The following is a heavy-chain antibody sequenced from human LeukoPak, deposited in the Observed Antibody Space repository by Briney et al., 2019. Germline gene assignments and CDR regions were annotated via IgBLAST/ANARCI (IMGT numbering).Heavy chain of an antibody. D-gene: IGHD1-26*01. CDR2: ISGSGGST. Sequence: GGSLRLSCAASGFTFSSYAMSWVRQAPGKGLEWVSAISGSGGSTYYADSVKGRFTISRDNSKNTLYLQMNSLRAEDTAVYYCAKGPSYSGGYSRGYFDYWGQGTLVTVSS. J-gene: IGHJ4*02. CDR1: GFTFSSYA. V-gene: IGHV3-23*01. CDR3: AKGPSYSGGYSRGYFDY.